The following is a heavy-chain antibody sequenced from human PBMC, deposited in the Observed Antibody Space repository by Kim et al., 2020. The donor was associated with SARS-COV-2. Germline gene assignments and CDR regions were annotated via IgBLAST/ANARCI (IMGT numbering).Heavy chain of an antibody. Sequence: SETLSLTCAVYGGSFSGYYWSWIRQPPGKGLEWIGEINHSGSTNYNPSLKSRVTISVDTSKNQFSLKLSSVTAADTAVYYCARHAVAGYYYYGMDVWGQGTTVTVSS. CDR3: ARHAVAGYYYYGMDV. J-gene: IGHJ6*02. CDR1: GGSFSGYY. CDR2: INHSGST. V-gene: IGHV4-34*01. D-gene: IGHD6-19*01.